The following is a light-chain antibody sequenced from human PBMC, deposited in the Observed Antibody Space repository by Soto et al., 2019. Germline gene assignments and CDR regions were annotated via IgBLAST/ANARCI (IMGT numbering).Light chain of an antibody. CDR2: AAS. CDR3: QQSYSVPLS. CDR1: QSIGRY. Sequence: MNPSPSSLTASLGDRVAIPCRARQSIGRYLNWYQHKPGKAPKILIYAASSLQSGVPSRFSGSGSGTDFTLTITSLPPEDFETYYCQQSYSVPLSVGQGTKVDIK. V-gene: IGKV1-39*01. J-gene: IGKJ2*01.